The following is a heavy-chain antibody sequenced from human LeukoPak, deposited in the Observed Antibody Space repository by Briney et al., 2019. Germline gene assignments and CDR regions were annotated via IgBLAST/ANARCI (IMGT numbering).Heavy chain of an antibody. CDR1: GFTFSNFA. CDR3: AYQPSGDSSIH. D-gene: IGHD6-13*01. Sequence: GGSLRLSCAASGFTFSNFAISWVRQAPGKGLEWVSGISASGASTYYADSVKGRFTISRDNSNNTLYLQMNSLRAEDTAVYYCAYQPSGDSSIHWGQGTLVTVSS. CDR2: ISASGAST. V-gene: IGHV3-23*01. J-gene: IGHJ4*02.